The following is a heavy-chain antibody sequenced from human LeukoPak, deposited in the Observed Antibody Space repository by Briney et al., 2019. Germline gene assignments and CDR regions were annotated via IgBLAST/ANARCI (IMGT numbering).Heavy chain of an antibody. V-gene: IGHV1-46*01. CDR3: AKADSVSMAVAGLSYFDY. J-gene: IGHJ4*03. D-gene: IGHD6-19*01. CDR2: INPSGGST. Sequence: ASVKVSCKASGYTFTSYYMHWVRQAPGQGLDWMGIINPSGGSTSYAQKFQGRVTMTRDMSTSTVYMELSSLRSEDTAVYYCAKADSVSMAVAGLSYFDYWGQGTMVTVSS. CDR1: GYTFTSYY.